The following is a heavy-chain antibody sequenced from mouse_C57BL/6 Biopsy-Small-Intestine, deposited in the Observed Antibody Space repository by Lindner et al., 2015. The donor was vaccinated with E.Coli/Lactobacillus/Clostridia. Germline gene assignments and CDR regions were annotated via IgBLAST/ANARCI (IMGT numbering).Heavy chain of an antibody. V-gene: IGHV5-4*01. D-gene: IGHD1-1*01. J-gene: IGHJ3*01. CDR1: GFTFSSYA. CDR3: ARGLDYYGSSGFAY. CDR2: ISDGGSYT. Sequence: VQLQESGGGLVKPGGSLKLSCAASGFTFSSYAMSWVRQTPEKRLEWVATISDGGSYTYYPDNVKGRFTIFRDNAKNNLYLQMSHLKSEDTAMYYCARGLDYYGSSGFAYWGQGTLVTVSA.